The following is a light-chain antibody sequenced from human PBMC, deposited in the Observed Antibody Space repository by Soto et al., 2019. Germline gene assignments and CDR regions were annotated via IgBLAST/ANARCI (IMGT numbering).Light chain of an antibody. J-gene: IGKJ4*01. Sequence: DIQLTQSPSFLPASVGDRVTITCRASQGISNYLAWYQQKPGKAPGLLMYAASTLQRGVSSRFSGSGSGTEFTLTISNLQPEDFATHYCQQLNSYPLTFGGGTKVEIK. CDR3: QQLNSYPLT. V-gene: IGKV1-9*01. CDR2: AAS. CDR1: QGISNY.